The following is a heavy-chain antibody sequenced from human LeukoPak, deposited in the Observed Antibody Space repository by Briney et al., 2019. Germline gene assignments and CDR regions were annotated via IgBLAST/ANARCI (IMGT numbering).Heavy chain of an antibody. V-gene: IGHV4-38-2*02. CDR2: MYHSGST. CDR3: ERALGIFSFDS. CDR1: GYSISSGFY. J-gene: IGHJ4*02. Sequence: SETLSLTCTVSGYSISSGFYWGWIRQPPGQGLEWIGSMYHSGSTYYNPSLKSRVTISVDTSKNQLSLKLRSVTAADTAVYYCERALGIFSFDSWGQGTLVTVSS. D-gene: IGHD3-3*01.